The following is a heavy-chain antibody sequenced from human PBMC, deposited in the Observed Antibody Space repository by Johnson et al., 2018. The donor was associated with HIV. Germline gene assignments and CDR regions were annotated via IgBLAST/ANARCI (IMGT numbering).Heavy chain of an antibody. CDR2: IGTAGDT. J-gene: IGHJ3*02. CDR3: LSYCSGGSCYSGNDALDI. D-gene: IGHD2-15*01. V-gene: IGHV3-13*01. Sequence: EVQLVESGGGLIQPGGSLRLSCAASGFTFSSYDMHWVRQATGKGLEWVSAIGTAGDTSYPGSVKGRFTISRENAKNSLYLQMNSLRAEDTAVYYCLSYCSGGSCYSGNDALDIWGQGTMVTVSS. CDR1: GFTFSSYD.